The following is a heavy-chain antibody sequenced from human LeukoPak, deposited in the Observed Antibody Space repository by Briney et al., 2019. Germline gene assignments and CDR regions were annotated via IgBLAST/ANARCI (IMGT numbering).Heavy chain of an antibody. CDR2: ISGSGGST. J-gene: IGHJ3*02. V-gene: IGHV3-23*01. D-gene: IGHD3-10*01. CDR3: AKYVGEVRGVIIKGGAFDI. CDR1: GFTFSSYA. Sequence: GGSLRLSCAASGFTFSSYAMSWVRQAPGKGLEWVSAISGSGGSTYYADSVKGRFTISRDNSKNTLYLQMNSLRAEDTAVYYCAKYVGEVRGVIIKGGAFDIWGQGTMVTVSS.